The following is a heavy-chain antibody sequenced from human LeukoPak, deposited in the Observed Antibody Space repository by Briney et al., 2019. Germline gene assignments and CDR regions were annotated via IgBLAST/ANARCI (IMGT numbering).Heavy chain of an antibody. J-gene: IGHJ4*02. CDR2: IIPILGIA. Sequence: ASVKVSCKASGGTFSSYGISWVRQAPGQGLEWMGRIIPILGIANYAQKFQGRVTITADKSTSTAYMELSSLRSEDTAVYYCGRDSSSGGGWGIDYWGQGTLVTVSS. D-gene: IGHD3-22*01. CDR3: GRDSSSGGGWGIDY. CDR1: GGTFSSYG. V-gene: IGHV1-69*04.